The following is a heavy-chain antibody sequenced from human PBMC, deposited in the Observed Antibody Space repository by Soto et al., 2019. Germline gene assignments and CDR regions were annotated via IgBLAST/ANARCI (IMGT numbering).Heavy chain of an antibody. D-gene: IGHD1-20*01. CDR1: GDSIRTLYY. V-gene: IGHV4-59*01. Sequence: PSETLSLTCTVSGDSIRTLYYWSWIRQPPGKGLEWIGYIYYSGSTNYNPSLKSRVTISVDTSKNQFSLKLSSVTAADTAVYYCARRYGRNFDYWGQGTLVTVSS. CDR3: ARRYGRNFDY. CDR2: IYYSGST. J-gene: IGHJ4*02.